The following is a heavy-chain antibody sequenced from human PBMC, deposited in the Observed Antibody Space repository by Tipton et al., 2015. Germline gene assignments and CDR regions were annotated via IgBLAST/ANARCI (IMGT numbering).Heavy chain of an antibody. D-gene: IGHD6-25*01. CDR3: ARDWRLEYYYYYAVDA. J-gene: IGHJ6*02. V-gene: IGHV4-39*02. CDR2: IYNSGRT. CDR1: GDSISRSTDY. Sequence: TLSLTCTVSGDSISRSTDYWGWIRQPPGKGLEWIGTIYNSGRTYYNPSLQSQVAVSVDTSKNQFSLKLRSVTAADTAVYYCARDWRLEYYYYYAVDAWGQGTTVTVSS.